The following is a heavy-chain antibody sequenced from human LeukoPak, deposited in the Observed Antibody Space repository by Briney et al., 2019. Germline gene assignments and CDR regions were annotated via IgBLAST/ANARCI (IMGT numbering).Heavy chain of an antibody. V-gene: IGHV4-4*07. Sequence: PSETLSLTCTVSGGSISSYYWNWIRQPAGKGLEWIGRIYTSGRTNYNTSLKSRVTMSADTSKNQLSLKLSSVPAADTAVYYCARDRPLATVTTVDTYGFDPWGQGTLVTVSS. D-gene: IGHD4-17*01. CDR2: IYTSGRT. CDR3: ARDRPLATVTTVDTYGFDP. J-gene: IGHJ5*02. CDR1: GGSISSYY.